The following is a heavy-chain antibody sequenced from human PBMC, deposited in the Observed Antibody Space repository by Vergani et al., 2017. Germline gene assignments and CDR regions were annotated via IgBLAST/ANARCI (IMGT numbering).Heavy chain of an antibody. CDR1: GFTFSDYY. J-gene: IGHJ4*03. V-gene: IGHV3-11*01. CDR2: ICSSGNNK. CDR3: ARGASGDYVSSIDY. Sequence: QVQLVESGGGLVKPGGSLRLSCAASGFTFSDYYMSWIRQAPGKGLEWVSYICSSGNNKNYADSVKGRFTISRDNAKNSLYLQMNSLRAEDTAVYYCARGASGDYVSSIDYWGQGTTVTVSS. D-gene: IGHD4-17*01.